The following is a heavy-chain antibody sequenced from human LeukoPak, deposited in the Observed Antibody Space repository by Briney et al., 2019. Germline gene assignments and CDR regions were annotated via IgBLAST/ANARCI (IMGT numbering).Heavy chain of an antibody. V-gene: IGHV3-20*04. J-gene: IGHJ6*03. Sequence: GGSLRLSCAASGFTFDDYGMSWVRQAPGKGLEWVSGINWNGGSTGYADSVKGRFTISRDNAKNSLYLQMNSLRAEGTALYYCARGPLYYYYYMDVWGKGTTVTVSS. CDR1: GFTFDDYG. CDR2: INWNGGST. CDR3: ARGPLYYYYYMDV.